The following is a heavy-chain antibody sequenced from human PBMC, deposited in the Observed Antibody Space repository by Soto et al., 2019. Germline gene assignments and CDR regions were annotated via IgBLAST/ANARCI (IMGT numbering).Heavy chain of an antibody. CDR3: ARAHLTATTASLHYYYMDV. V-gene: IGHV3-72*01. CDR2: TRNKANSYTT. D-gene: IGHD4-4*01. J-gene: IGHJ6*03. CDR1: GFTFSDHY. Sequence: GGSLRLSCAASGFTFSDHYMDWVRQAPGKGLEWVGRTRNKANSYTTEYAASVKGRFTISRDDSKNSLYLQMNSLKTEDTAVYYCARAHLTATTASLHYYYMDVWGKGTTVTVSS.